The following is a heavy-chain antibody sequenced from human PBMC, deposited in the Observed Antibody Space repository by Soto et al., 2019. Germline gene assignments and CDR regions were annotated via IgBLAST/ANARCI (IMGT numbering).Heavy chain of an antibody. J-gene: IGHJ3*01. CDR2: IGSGDT. CDR1: GYSFDSYA. V-gene: IGHV1-18*01. CDR3: ARENDPYGFDL. Sequence: QVQLVQSGATQEKPGASVKVSCEAFGYSFDSYAYSWVRQAPGQGLEWMGRIGSGDTNYAQKLQGSVTMTTDTSTNTGYMELRSLSSDATALYYCARENDPYGFDLWGQGTMVTVSS.